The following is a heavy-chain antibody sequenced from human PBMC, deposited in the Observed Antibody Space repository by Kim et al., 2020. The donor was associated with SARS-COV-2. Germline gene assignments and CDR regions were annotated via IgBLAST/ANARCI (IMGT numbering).Heavy chain of an antibody. V-gene: IGHV3-23*01. CDR2: MSDSGGST. CDR3: AKPDCGGGCSVPKD. CDR1: GFPFSSYG. J-gene: IGHJ4*02. D-gene: IGHD2-21*02. Sequence: GGSLRLSCAASGFPFSSYGMTWVRQAPGKGLEWVSAMSDSGGSTYYADSVKGRFTMSRDNSKNTVYLQMSSLRAEDTAIYYCAKPDCGGGCSVPKDWGQGTLVTVSS.